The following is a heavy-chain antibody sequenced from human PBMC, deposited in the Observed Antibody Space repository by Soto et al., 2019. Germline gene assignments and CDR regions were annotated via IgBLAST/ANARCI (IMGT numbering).Heavy chain of an antibody. Sequence: SEKVSCKASGGTFSSYAISWVRQAPAQGLEWMGGIIPIFGTANYAQKFQGRVTITADKSTSTAYMELSSLRSEEPAVYYCARDLGTGESNYYYGMDVWGQGTTVTVSS. D-gene: IGHD3-10*01. CDR1: GGTFSSYA. J-gene: IGHJ6*02. CDR3: ARDLGTGESNYYYGMDV. CDR2: IIPIFGTA. V-gene: IGHV1-69*06.